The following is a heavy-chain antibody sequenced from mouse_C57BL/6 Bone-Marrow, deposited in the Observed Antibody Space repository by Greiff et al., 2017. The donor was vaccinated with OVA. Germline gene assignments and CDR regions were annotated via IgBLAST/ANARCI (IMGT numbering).Heavy chain of an antibody. CDR3: AREGETAQARDAMDD. Sequence: QVQLQQPGAELVMPGASVKLSCKASGYTFTSYWMHWVKQRPGQGLEWIGEIDPSDSYTNYNQKFKGKSTLTVDKSSSTAYMQLSSLTSEDSAVYDCAREGETAQARDAMDDWGQGTSVTVSS. D-gene: IGHD3-2*02. CDR2: IDPSDSYT. CDR1: GYTFTSYW. J-gene: IGHJ4*01. V-gene: IGHV1-69*01.